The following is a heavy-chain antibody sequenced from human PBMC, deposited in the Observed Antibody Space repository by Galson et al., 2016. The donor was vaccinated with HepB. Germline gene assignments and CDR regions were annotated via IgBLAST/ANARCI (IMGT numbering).Heavy chain of an antibody. V-gene: IGHV5-51*01. CDR2: ISPGDSDT. CDR3: ARRPPVTGRSGHDFDS. J-gene: IGHJ4*02. CDR1: GYSFSSYW. Sequence: QSGAEVKKPGESLKISCKGSGYSFSSYWIGWVRQMPGKGLEWMGIISPGDSDTRYSPSFQGQVTISVDKAINTAYMQWSSLKASDSGIYYCARRPPVTGRSGHDFDSWGQGTLVTVSS. D-gene: IGHD4-11*01.